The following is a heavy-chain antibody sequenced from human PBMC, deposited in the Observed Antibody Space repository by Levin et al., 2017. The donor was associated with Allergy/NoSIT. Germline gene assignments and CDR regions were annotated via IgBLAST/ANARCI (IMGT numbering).Heavy chain of an antibody. V-gene: IGHV1-2*02. Sequence: VKVSCKASGYIFTGYYMHWVRQAPGQGLEWMGWIRLNSGATQYAQKFQGRVTMTRDTSISTAYMELSRLTSDDTAVYYCARDQSAGWSPEDYWGQGTLVTVSS. CDR2: IRLNSGAT. CDR3: ARDQSAGWSPEDY. CDR1: GYIFTGYY. J-gene: IGHJ4*02. D-gene: IGHD6-19*01.